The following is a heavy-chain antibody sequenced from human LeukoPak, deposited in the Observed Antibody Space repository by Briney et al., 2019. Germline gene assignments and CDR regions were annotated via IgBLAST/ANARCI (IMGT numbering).Heavy chain of an antibody. CDR3: ARVQWELQNNWFDP. Sequence: SVKVSCKASGGTFSSYAISWVRQAPGQGLEWMGGIIPIFGTANYAQRFQGRVTITADESTSTAYMELSSLRSEDTAVYYCARVQWELQNNWFDPWGQGTLVTVSS. V-gene: IGHV1-69*01. CDR2: IIPIFGTA. CDR1: GGTFSSYA. J-gene: IGHJ5*02. D-gene: IGHD1-26*01.